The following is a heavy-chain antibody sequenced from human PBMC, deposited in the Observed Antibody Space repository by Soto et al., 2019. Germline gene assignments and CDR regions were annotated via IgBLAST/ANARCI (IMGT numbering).Heavy chain of an antibody. V-gene: IGHV1-3*01. D-gene: IGHD6-19*01. Sequence: ASVKVSCKASGYTYTSYAMHWVRQAPGQRLEWMGWINADNGNTKYAQKLQGRVTMTKDTSTSTAYMELRSLRSDDTAVYYCAGGHLGVAGKTPYYYGMDVWGQGTTVTVSS. CDR3: AGGHLGVAGKTPYYYGMDV. J-gene: IGHJ6*02. CDR1: GYTYTSYA. CDR2: INADNGNT.